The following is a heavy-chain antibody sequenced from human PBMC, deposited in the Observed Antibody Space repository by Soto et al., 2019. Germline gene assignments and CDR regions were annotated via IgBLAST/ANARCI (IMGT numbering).Heavy chain of an antibody. D-gene: IGHD6-19*01. CDR2: IWYDGSNK. J-gene: IGHJ4*02. V-gene: IGHV3-33*01. CDR1: GFTFSSYG. CDR3: ARDSSGCPYDY. Sequence: QVQLVESGGGVVQPGRSLRLSCAASGFTFSSYGMHWVRQAPGKGLEWVAVIWYDGSNKYYADSVKGRFTISRNNSKNTLYLQMNSLRAEDTAVYYCARDSSGCPYDYWGQGTLVTVSS.